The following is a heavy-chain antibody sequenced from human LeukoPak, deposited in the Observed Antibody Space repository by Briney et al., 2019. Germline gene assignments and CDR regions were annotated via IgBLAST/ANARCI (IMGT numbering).Heavy chain of an antibody. D-gene: IGHD3-10*02. CDR2: MNPNSGNT. CDR3: ARELRALFGDYMGD. CDR1: GYTFTSYD. J-gene: IGHJ4*02. Sequence: ASVKVSCKASGYTFTSYDINWVRQATGQGLEWMGWMNPNSGNTGYAQKFQGRVTITRNTSISTAYMELSSLRSEDTAVYYCARELRALFGDYMGDWGQGTLVTVSS. V-gene: IGHV1-8*03.